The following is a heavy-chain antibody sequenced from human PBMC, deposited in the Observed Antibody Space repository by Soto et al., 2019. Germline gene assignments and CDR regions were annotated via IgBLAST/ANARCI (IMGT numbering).Heavy chain of an antibody. CDR3: ATTKGTLYFDL. V-gene: IGHV3-23*01. CDR1: GFIFSSFA. D-gene: IGHD1-1*01. CDR2: ISASGGTT. Sequence: VQLLESGGGLVQPGGSLRLSCAASGFIFSSFAMSCVRQAPGKGLEWVSTISASGGTTYYADSVKGRLTISRDNSKNTLYLQMSGLRADDTAVYYCATTKGTLYFDLWGRGTLVTVSS. J-gene: IGHJ2*01.